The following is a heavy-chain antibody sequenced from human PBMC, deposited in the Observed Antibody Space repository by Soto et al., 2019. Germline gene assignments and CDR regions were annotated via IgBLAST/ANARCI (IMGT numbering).Heavy chain of an antibody. CDR3: ARDWGTTTVSLNWFDP. J-gene: IGHJ5*02. Sequence: ASVKVSCKASGYTFTSYAMHWARQAPGQRLEWMGWINAGNGNTKYSQKFQGRVTITRDTSASTAYMELSSLRSEDTAVYYCARDWGTTTVSLNWFDPWGQGTLVTVSS. CDR2: INAGNGNT. D-gene: IGHD4-17*01. CDR1: GYTFTSYA. V-gene: IGHV1-3*01.